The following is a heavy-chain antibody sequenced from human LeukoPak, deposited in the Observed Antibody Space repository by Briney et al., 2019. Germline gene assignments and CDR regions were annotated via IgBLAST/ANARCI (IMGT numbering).Heavy chain of an antibody. J-gene: IGHJ4*02. CDR1: GGTFSSYA. CDR3: ARRPVCYDSSGYSIVDY. CDR2: IIPIFGTA. Sequence: GSSVKVSCKASGGTFSSYAISWVRQAPGQGLEWMGGIIPIFGTANYAQKFQGRVTITTDESTSTAYIELSSLRSEDTAVYYCARRPVCYDSSGYSIVDYWGQGTLVTVSS. V-gene: IGHV1-69*05. D-gene: IGHD3-22*01.